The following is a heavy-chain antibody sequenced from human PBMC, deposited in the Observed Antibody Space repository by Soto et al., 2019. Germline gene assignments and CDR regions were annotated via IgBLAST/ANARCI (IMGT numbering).Heavy chain of an antibody. J-gene: IGHJ4*02. CDR3: ARGYSSSLGRDHAFDY. CDR2: IYYSGST. Sequence: QLQLQESGPGLVKPSETLSLTCTVSGGSISSSSYYWGWIRQPPGKGLEWIGSIYYSGSTYYNPSLKSRVTISVDTSKNQFSLKLSSVTAADTAVYYCARGYSSSLGRDHAFDYWGQGTLVTVSS. V-gene: IGHV4-39*01. D-gene: IGHD6-13*01. CDR1: GGSISSSSYY.